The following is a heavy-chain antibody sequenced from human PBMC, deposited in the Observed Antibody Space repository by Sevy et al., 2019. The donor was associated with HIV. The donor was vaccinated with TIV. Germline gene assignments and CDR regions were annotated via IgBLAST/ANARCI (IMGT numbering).Heavy chain of an antibody. V-gene: IGHV1-24*01. D-gene: IGHD3-22*01. J-gene: IGHJ4*02. CDR1: GYTLTELS. CDR2: FDPEDRET. Sequence: AAVKVSCKVSGYTLTELSMHWLRQAPGKGLERVGSFDPEDRETVYEHNFQGRVSMTEDTSTDTAYMEVISLKIEDTAVYYCATTKDYHDRSGYPFDYWGQGTLVTVSS. CDR3: ATTKDYHDRSGYPFDY.